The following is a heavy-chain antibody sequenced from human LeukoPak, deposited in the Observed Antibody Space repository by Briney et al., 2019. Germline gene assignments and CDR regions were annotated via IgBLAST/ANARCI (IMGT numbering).Heavy chain of an antibody. CDR3: ASLIFGDFYFDY. CDR1: GYSISSGYY. J-gene: IGHJ4*02. V-gene: IGHV4-61*01. D-gene: IGHD3/OR15-3a*01. Sequence: SETLSLTCTVSGYSISSGYYWGWIRQPPGKGLEWIGYIYYSGSTNYNPSLKSRVTISVDTSKNQFSLKLSSVTAADTAVYYCASLIFGDFYFDYWGQGTLVTVSS. CDR2: IYYSGST.